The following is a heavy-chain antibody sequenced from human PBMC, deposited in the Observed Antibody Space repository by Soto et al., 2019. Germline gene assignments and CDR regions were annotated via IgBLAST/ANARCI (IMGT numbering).Heavy chain of an antibody. D-gene: IGHD2-21*02. V-gene: IGHV1-8*01. CDR1: RYPFPSYD. Sequence: ASVKVSYKASRYPFPSYDINWVRQATGQGLEWMGWMNPNSSNTGYAQKFQGRVTMTSDTSTSTVHMELGSLTSEDTAVYYCARGGGIVVVTAPYDHWG. CDR2: MNPNSSNT. CDR3: ARGGGIVVVTAPYDH. J-gene: IGHJ4*01.